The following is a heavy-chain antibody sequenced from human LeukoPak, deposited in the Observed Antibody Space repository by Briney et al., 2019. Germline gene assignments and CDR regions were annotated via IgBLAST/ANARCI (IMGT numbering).Heavy chain of an antibody. CDR2: ITGRGDST. CDR1: GFTFSSYA. Sequence: GRTLRLSCAASGFTFSSYAMSWVPRAPGKGLEGVSAITGRGDSTYYADSVKGRFTISRDNSKNTLYLQMNSLRAEDTAVYYCAKEGATFSAFDIWGQGTMVTVSS. V-gene: IGHV3-23*01. CDR3: AKEGATFSAFDI. D-gene: IGHD1-26*01. J-gene: IGHJ3*02.